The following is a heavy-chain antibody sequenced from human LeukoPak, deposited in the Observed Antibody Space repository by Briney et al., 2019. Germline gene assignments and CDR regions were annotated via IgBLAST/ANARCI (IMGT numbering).Heavy chain of an antibody. CDR2: INPSGGST. CDR3: ARDLRELPRADAFDI. Sequence: ASVKVSCKASGYTFTSYYMHWVRQAPGQGPEWMGIINPSGGSTSYAQKFQGRVTMTRDTSTSTVYMELSSLRSEDTAVYYCARDLRELPRADAFDIWGQGTMVTVSS. D-gene: IGHD1-26*01. J-gene: IGHJ3*02. V-gene: IGHV1-46*03. CDR1: GYTFTSYY.